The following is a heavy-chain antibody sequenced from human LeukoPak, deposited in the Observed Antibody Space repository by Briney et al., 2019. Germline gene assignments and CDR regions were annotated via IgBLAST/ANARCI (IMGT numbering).Heavy chain of an antibody. CDR2: IKPDGSEK. V-gene: IGHV3-7*03. CDR1: GFTFSTTW. Sequence: GGSLRLSCAASGFTFSTTWMNWVRQAPGEGLEWVANIKPDGSEKYYVDSVKGRFTISRDNAKNSLYLQMNSLRAEDTAVYYCAKVVSSGSHAFDIWGQGTMVTVSS. CDR3: AKVVSSGSHAFDI. J-gene: IGHJ3*02. D-gene: IGHD3-22*01.